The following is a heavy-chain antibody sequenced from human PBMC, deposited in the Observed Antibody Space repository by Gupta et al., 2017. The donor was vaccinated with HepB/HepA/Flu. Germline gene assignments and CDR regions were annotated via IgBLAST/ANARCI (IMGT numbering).Heavy chain of an antibody. CDR2: IKPNSGGS. CDR1: GYTFTGYY. V-gene: IGHV1-2*02. J-gene: IGHJ4*02. CDR3: ARKLDY. Sequence: QVQLVQSGAEVKQPGASVKFSCKASGYTFTGYYMHWVRQAPGQGLEWMGWIKPNSGGSKYAQKFKGRVTMTRDTSISTAYMELSRLRSDDTAVYYCARKLDYWGQGTLVTVSS.